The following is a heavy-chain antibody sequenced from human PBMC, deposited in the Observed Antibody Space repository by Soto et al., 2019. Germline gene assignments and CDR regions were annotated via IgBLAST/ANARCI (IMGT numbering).Heavy chain of an antibody. J-gene: IGHJ6*02. CDR1: GGTFSSYA. CDR3: ARSSDILTGPRVPTYYYFCMDV. Sequence: PSVKVSCKASGGTFSSYAISWVRQAPGQGLEWMGGIIPIFGTANYAQKFQGRVTITEDESTSTAYMELSSLRSEDTAVYYCARSSDILTGPRVPTYYYFCMDVWGQGTTVTVSS. D-gene: IGHD3-9*01. V-gene: IGHV1-69*13. CDR2: IIPIFGTA.